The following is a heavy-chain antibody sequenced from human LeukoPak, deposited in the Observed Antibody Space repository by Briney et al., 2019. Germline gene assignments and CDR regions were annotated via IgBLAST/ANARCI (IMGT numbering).Heavy chain of an antibody. V-gene: IGHV3-23*01. CDR3: ARRAVSDHSAGYYYGMDV. CDR1: GFSFSNYA. J-gene: IGHJ6*02. CDR2: FTGSGG. Sequence: GGSLRLSCAASGFSFSNYAMSWVRQAPGKGLEWVSAFTGSGGKHADSVKGRFTICRDNSKSTLFLQMDSLRADDTAVYYCARRAVSDHSAGYYYGMDVWGQGTTVTVSS. D-gene: IGHD6-19*01.